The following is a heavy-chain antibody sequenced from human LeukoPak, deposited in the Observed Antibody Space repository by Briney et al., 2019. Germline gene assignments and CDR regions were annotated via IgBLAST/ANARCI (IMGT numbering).Heavy chain of an antibody. CDR3: AKDWGEYFDYVWGSFTSFDS. D-gene: IGHD3-16*01. Sequence: GGSLRLSCAASGFTFSSYGVSWVRQAPGKGLEWVSGISGSGHRTYYADSVKGRFTISRDNSKSTLYLQMNSLRAEDTAVYYCAKDWGEYFDYVWGSFTSFDSWDQGTLVTVSS. CDR1: GFTFSSYG. V-gene: IGHV3-23*01. CDR2: ISGSGHRT. J-gene: IGHJ4*02.